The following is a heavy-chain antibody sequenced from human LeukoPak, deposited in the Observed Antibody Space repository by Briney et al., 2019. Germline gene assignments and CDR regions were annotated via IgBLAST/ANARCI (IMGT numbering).Heavy chain of an antibody. Sequence: SETLSLTCAVYGGSFSGYYWSWIRQPPGKGLEWIGEINHSGSTNYNPSLKSRVTISVDTSKNQFSLKLSSVTAADTAVYYCARAGLSYYYDSSGQRPDYWGQGTLVTASS. J-gene: IGHJ4*02. D-gene: IGHD3-22*01. CDR2: INHSGST. CDR3: ARAGLSYYYDSSGQRPDY. CDR1: GGSFSGYY. V-gene: IGHV4-34*01.